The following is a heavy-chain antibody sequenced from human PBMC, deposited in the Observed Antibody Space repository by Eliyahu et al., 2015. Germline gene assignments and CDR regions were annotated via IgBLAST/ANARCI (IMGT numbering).Heavy chain of an antibody. Sequence: EVHLLQSGGVLVKPGGXVXLSCEASGFTFSSFSMAWVRQTPGEGLEWVASISGTGTVTDYADSVKGRFVISRDNSKNTLFLQMDSLRGDDTAVYYCAKGNTLVAGHCDHWGQGSRVTVSS. D-gene: IGHD6-19*01. CDR1: GFTFSSFS. CDR2: ISGTGTVT. V-gene: IGHV3-23*01. J-gene: IGHJ4*02. CDR3: AKGNTLVAGHCDH.